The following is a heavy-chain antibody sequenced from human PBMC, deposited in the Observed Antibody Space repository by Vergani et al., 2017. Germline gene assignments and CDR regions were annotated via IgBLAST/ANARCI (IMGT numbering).Heavy chain of an antibody. V-gene: IGHV4-61*02. D-gene: IGHD3-16*01. CDR2: IYTTGST. J-gene: IGHJ4*02. CDR1: GDSITSSTYY. Sequence: QVQLQESGPGLVKPSQTLSLICSVSGDSITSSTYYWSWTRQPAGKGLEYIGRIYTTGSTKYNPSLKSQVTISVDTSKNQFSLNLSSGTAADTAMYYCARGDYGRWDHWGQGTLVTVAS. CDR3: ARGDYGRWDH.